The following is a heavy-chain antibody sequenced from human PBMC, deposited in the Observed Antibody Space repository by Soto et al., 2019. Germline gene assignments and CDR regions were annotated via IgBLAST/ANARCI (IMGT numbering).Heavy chain of an antibody. CDR2: ISVFNRYA. CDR3: SKNGTSWFAS. D-gene: IGHD2-2*01. V-gene: IGHV1-18*01. J-gene: IGHJ5*01. CDR1: GYSFYNSG. Sequence: QVQLVQSGPELKKPGASVKVSCKTSGYSFYNSGISWVRQAPGQGLEWMGWISVFNRYAHYAQKVQGRVSMTADTLTSTAYMELRGMRSEATAMYYCSKNGTSWFASCGQGTQVTVSS.